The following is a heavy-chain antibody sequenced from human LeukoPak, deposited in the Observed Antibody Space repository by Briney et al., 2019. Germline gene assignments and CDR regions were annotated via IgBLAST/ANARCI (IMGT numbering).Heavy chain of an antibody. CDR3: ARRGYYYGSGRNWFDP. Sequence: SETLSLTCTVSGGSISSYYWSWIRQPPGKGLEWIGYIYYSGSTNYNPSLKSRVTISVDTSKNQFSLKLSSVTAADTAVYYCARRGYYYGSGRNWFDPWGQGTLVTVSS. CDR2: IYYSGST. V-gene: IGHV4-59*12. D-gene: IGHD3-10*01. CDR1: GGSISSYY. J-gene: IGHJ5*02.